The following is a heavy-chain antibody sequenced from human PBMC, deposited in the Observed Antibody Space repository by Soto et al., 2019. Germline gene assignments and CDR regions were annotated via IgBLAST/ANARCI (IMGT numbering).Heavy chain of an antibody. CDR2: IYYTGST. CDR1: GGSISSGGYY. J-gene: IGHJ3*02. CDR3: ASRGGYSDAFDI. Sequence: SETLSLTCTVAGGSISSGGYYWSWIRQHPGKGLEWIGYIYYTGSTSYNPSLKSRVTISVDTSKHQISLKLSSVTAVDTAVYYCASRGGYSDAFDIWGQGTMVTVSS. D-gene: IGHD3-10*01. V-gene: IGHV4-31*03.